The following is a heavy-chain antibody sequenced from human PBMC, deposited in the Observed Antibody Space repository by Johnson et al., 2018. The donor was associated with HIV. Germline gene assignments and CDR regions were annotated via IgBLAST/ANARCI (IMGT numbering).Heavy chain of an antibody. Sequence: EVQLVESGGGVVQPGRSLRLSCAASGFTFGDYAMSWFRQAPTKGLEWVSFISSNAYGETSEYAASVQGRFTISRDDSKRIAFLQMDSLKIEDTSMYYCTGGRDLRAFDVWGQGTMVTVSS. J-gene: IGHJ3*01. D-gene: IGHD2-21*02. V-gene: IGHV3-49*03. CDR2: ISSNAYGETS. CDR3: TGGRDLRAFDV. CDR1: GFTFGDYA.